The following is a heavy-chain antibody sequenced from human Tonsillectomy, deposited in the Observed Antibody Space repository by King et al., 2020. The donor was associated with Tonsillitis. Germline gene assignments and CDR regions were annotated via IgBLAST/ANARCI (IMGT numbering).Heavy chain of an antibody. J-gene: IGHJ6*02. D-gene: IGHD2-15*01. Sequence: VQLVQSGAEVKKPGSSLKVSCKASGGTFNNYGISWVRQAPGQGLEWMGGIIPIFVATNYAQKFQGRVTITADESTRTAYMELSSLRSDDTAVYYCARRGIINYGMDVWGQGTTVIVSS. CDR2: IIPIFVAT. V-gene: IGHV1-69*01. CDR3: ARRGIINYGMDV. CDR1: GGTFNNYG.